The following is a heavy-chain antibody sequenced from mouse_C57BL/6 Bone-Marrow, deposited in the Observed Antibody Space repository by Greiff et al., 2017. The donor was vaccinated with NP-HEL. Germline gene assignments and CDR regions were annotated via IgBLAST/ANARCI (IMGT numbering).Heavy chain of an antibody. Sequence: QVQLQQPGAELVKPGASVKLSCKASGYTFTSYWMHWVKQRPGQGLEWIGMIHPNSGSTNYNEKFKSKATLTVDKSSSTAYMQLSSLTSEDSAVYYCARTLGLLHFDYWGQGTTLTVSS. J-gene: IGHJ2*01. V-gene: IGHV1-64*01. D-gene: IGHD1-1*01. CDR2: IHPNSGST. CDR3: ARTLGLLHFDY. CDR1: GYTFTSYW.